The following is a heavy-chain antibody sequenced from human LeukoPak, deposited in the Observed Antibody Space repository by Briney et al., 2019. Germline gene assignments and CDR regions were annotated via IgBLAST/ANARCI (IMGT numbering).Heavy chain of an antibody. V-gene: IGHV4-38-2*02. J-gene: IGHJ5*02. Sequence: PAETLSLTCSVSGMSITSRHYWGWIRQPPGKGLGWIGSTSHSDSPYYNPSLESRVSVSLDTSRNQFSLKLTSVTAADTAVYYCARDFGETSLPNWFDPWGQGTLVIVSS. D-gene: IGHD3-16*01. CDR3: ARDFGETSLPNWFDP. CDR1: GMSITSRHY. CDR2: TSHSDSP.